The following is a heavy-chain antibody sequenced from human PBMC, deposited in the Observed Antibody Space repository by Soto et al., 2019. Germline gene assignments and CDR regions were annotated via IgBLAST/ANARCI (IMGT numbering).Heavy chain of an antibody. J-gene: IGHJ4*02. D-gene: IGHD2-15*01. V-gene: IGHV1-24*01. CDR1: GYTLTELS. CDR3: ATGVRFPYCSGGSCYSFDY. Sequence: ASVKVSCKVSGYTLTELSMHWVRQAPGKGLEWMGGFDPEDGETIYAQKFQGRVTMTEDTSTDTAYMELSSLRSEDTAVYYCATGVRFPYCSGGSCYSFDYWGQGTLVTVSS. CDR2: FDPEDGET.